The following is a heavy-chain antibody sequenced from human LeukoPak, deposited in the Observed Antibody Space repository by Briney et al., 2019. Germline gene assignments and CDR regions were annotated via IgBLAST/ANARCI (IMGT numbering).Heavy chain of an antibody. V-gene: IGHV4-38-2*01. CDR1: GYSISSGYY. J-gene: IGHJ1*01. D-gene: IGHD3-16*01. Sequence: PSETLSLTCGVSGYSISSGYYWGWIRQPPGKGLEWIGSIYHSGSAYYNPSLKSRVTISVDTSKNQFSLKLTSVTAADTAVYYCARVGRGDHTWGSYSCDHWGQGTLVSVSS. CDR2: IYHSGSA. CDR3: ARVGRGDHTWGSYSCDH.